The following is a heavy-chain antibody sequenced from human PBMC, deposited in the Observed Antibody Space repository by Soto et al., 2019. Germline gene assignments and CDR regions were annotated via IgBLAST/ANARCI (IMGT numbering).Heavy chain of an antibody. CDR1: GFTFSSYA. Sequence: PGGSLRLSCAASGFTFSSYAMSWVRQAPGKGLEWVSAISGSGGSTDYVDSVKGRFTISRDNSKNTLYLQMNSLRAEDTAVYYCARDWWEEPAGKETVSQFDYWGQGTLVTVSS. CDR2: ISGSGGST. V-gene: IGHV3-23*01. J-gene: IGHJ4*02. D-gene: IGHD6-13*01. CDR3: ARDWWEEPAGKETVSQFDY.